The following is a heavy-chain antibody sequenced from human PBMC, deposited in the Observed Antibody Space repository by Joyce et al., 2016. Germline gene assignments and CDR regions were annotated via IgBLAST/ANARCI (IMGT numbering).Heavy chain of an antibody. CDR1: GFTFSDYY. D-gene: IGHD2-2*01. CDR2: ISRTGSTI. J-gene: IGHJ6*02. Sequence: QVQLVESGGGLVKPGGSLRLSCAASGFTFSDYYMSWIRQAPWKGLEWVSYISRTGSTIYYAASVKGRFTMSRNNAKNSLYLQMNSLRAEDTAVYYCARGPGYCSTTTCSPGDGMDVWGQGTTVTVSS. V-gene: IGHV3-11*01. CDR3: ARGPGYCSTTTCSPGDGMDV.